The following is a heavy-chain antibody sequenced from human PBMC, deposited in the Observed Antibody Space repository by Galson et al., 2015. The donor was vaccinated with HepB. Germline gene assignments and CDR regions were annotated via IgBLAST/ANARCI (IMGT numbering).Heavy chain of an antibody. D-gene: IGHD2-2*01. CDR3: ARIEDCSSTSCLDY. J-gene: IGHJ4*02. CDR2: ISSSGSTI. V-gene: IGHV3-48*03. CDR1: GFTFSSYE. Sequence: SLRLSCAASGFTFSSYEMNWVRQAPGKGLEWVSYISSSGSTIYYADSVKGRFTISRDNAKNSLYLQMNSLRAEDTAVYYCARIEDCSSTSCLDYWGQGTLVTVSS.